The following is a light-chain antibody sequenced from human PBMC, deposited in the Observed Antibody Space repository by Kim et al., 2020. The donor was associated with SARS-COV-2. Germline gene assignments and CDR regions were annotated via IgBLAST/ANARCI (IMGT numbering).Light chain of an antibody. CDR3: QQYGSSPPWT. CDR1: QSVSNSY. Sequence: EIVLTQSPGTLSLSPGERATLSCRASQSVSNSYLAWYQQKPGQAPRVLIYGASSRATGIPDRFSGSGSGTDFTLAISRLEPEDFAVYYCQQYGSSPPWTFGQGTKVDIK. CDR2: GAS. V-gene: IGKV3-20*01. J-gene: IGKJ1*01.